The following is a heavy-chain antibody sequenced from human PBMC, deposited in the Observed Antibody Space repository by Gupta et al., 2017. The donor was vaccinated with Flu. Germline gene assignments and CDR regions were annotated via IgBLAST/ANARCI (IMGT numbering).Heavy chain of an antibody. CDR3: ARNRGWEQFDY. CDR2: INQDGRTK. Sequence: EVQLVESGGSLVQPGGSLRLTCAASGITFSDSWLNLVLQAPGKGLEWVANINQDGRTKNYVDSLKGRFTVSRDNAKNSLYLQMDSLRAEDTAVYFCARNRGWEQFDYWGQGTLVTVSS. V-gene: IGHV3-7*01. D-gene: IGHD5-24*01. J-gene: IGHJ4*02. CDR1: GITFSDSW.